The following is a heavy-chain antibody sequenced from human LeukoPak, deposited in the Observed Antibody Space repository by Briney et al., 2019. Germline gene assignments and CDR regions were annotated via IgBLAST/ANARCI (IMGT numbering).Heavy chain of an antibody. CDR2: ISSSGSTI. V-gene: IGHV3-48*03. D-gene: IGHD3-22*01. CDR3: AREPPYYDSSGYYDY. J-gene: IGHJ4*02. CDR1: GFTFSSYA. Sequence: GGSLRLSCAASGFTFSSYAMSWVRQAPGKGLEWVSYISSSGSTIYYADSVKGRFTISRDNAKNSLYLQMNSLRAEDTAVYYCAREPPYYDSSGYYDYWGQGTLVTVSS.